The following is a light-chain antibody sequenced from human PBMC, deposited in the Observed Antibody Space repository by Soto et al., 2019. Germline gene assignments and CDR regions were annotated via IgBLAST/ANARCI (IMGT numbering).Light chain of an antibody. V-gene: IGKV1-5*01. CDR1: HSISTW. CDR3: QQYNSFSWT. J-gene: IGKJ1*01. CDR2: DAS. Sequence: DIQMTQSPSTLSASIGDRVTITCRASHSISTWLAWYQQKPGRAPKSLIYDASSVESGVPARFSGSGSGTEFTLTISSLQPDDLATYYCQQYNSFSWTFGQGTKVEI.